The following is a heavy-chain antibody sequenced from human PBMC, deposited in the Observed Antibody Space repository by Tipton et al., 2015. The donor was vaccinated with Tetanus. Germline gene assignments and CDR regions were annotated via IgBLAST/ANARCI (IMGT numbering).Heavy chain of an antibody. V-gene: IGHV4-4*02. CDR3: ARGGLTPYEKDY. D-gene: IGHD3-3*01. J-gene: IGHJ4*02. CDR2: IDHSGNT. CDR1: GVSINSNHW. Sequence: TLSLTCAVSGVSINSNHWWSWVRQPPGKGLEWIGEIDHSGNTRYNPSLKSRLTISVDTSKDQFSLKLSSVVAADTAVYYCARGGLTPYEKDYWGQGTLVTVSS.